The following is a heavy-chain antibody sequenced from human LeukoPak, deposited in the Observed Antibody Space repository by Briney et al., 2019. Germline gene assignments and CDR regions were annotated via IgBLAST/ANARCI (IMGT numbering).Heavy chain of an antibody. J-gene: IGHJ4*02. Sequence: SETLSLTCTVSGGSMSSYCWFWIRQPPGKGLEWIGHIFYSGSTTYNPSLKSRVTISVDTSKNQFSLRLSSVTAADTAVYYCARYGTSWYAIDYWGQGTLVTVSS. D-gene: IGHD6-13*01. V-gene: IGHV4-59*08. CDR3: ARYGTSWYAIDY. CDR2: IFYSGST. CDR1: GGSMSSYC.